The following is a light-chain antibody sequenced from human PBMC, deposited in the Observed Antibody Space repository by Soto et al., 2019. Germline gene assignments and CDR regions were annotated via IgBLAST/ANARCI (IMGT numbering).Light chain of an antibody. V-gene: IGKV3-20*01. J-gene: IGKJ2*01. Sequence: EIVLTQSPGTLSLSPGDRATLSCRASQSVSSSYLAWYQQKPGQAPRLLIYGASSRATGIPDRFSGSGSGPDFTLTISSLESEDFAVYYCQQYGSSPPYTFGQGTKLAIK. CDR2: GAS. CDR3: QQYGSSPPYT. CDR1: QSVSSSY.